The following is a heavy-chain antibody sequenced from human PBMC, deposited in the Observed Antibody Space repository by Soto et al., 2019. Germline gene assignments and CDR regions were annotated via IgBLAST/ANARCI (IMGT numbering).Heavy chain of an antibody. CDR1: GFTFSSYA. CDR3: ARDPSMGAVAGHFDY. V-gene: IGHV3-30-3*01. D-gene: IGHD6-19*01. CDR2: ISYDGSNK. J-gene: IGHJ4*02. Sequence: QVQLVESGGGVVQPGRSLRLSCAASGFTFSSYAMHWVRQAPGKGLEWVAVISYDGSNKYYADSVKGRFTISRDNSKNTLYRQMNSLRAEDTAVYYCARDPSMGAVAGHFDYWGQGTLVTVSS.